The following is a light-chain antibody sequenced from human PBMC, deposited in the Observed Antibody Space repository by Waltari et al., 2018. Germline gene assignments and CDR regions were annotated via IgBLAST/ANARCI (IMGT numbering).Light chain of an antibody. CDR3: QQYDISPLT. CDR2: GAS. V-gene: IGKV3-20*01. Sequence: EIVLTQSPGTLPLSPGERATLSCRPSQTVRTTYLAWYQQKPGQAPTRLIYGASSMATGIPDRFSGSGSGTDFSLTISSLEPEDFAVYDCQQYDISPLTFGGGTKVEIK. J-gene: IGKJ4*02. CDR1: QTVRTTY.